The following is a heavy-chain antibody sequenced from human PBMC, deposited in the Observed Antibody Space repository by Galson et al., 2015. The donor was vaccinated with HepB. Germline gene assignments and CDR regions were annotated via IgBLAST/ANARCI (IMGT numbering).Heavy chain of an antibody. J-gene: IGHJ6*02. CDR2: IIPIFGTA. D-gene: IGHD1-26*01. Sequence: SVKVSCKASGGTFSSYAISWVRQAPGQGLEWMGGIIPIFGTANYAQKFQGRVTITADESTSTAYMELSSLRSEDTAVYYCARPRNSGSFYYYGMDVWGQGTTVTVFS. V-gene: IGHV1-69*13. CDR1: GGTFSSYA. CDR3: ARPRNSGSFYYYGMDV.